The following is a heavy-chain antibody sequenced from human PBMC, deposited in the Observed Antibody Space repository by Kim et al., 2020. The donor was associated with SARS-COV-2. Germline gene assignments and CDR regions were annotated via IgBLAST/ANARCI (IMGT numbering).Heavy chain of an antibody. CDR1: GGSISSGGYY. D-gene: IGHD6-13*01. V-gene: IGHV4-31*03. J-gene: IGHJ4*02. CDR2: IYYSGST. Sequence: SETLSLTCTVSGGSISSGGYYWSWIRQHPGKGLEWIGYIYYSGSTYYNPSLKSRVTISVDTSKNQFSLKLSSVTAADTAVYYCARDCRAAGDYYFDYWGQGTLVTVSS. CDR3: ARDCRAAGDYYFDY.